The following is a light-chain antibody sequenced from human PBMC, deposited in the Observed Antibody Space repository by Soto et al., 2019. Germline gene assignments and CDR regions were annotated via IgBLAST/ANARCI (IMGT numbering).Light chain of an antibody. CDR3: QQYNSYWK. V-gene: IGKV1-5*01. CDR1: QSISTW. Sequence: DIQMTHSTSTLYASLGHRSTITSRASQSISTWLAWYQQKPGKAPKLLIYDASSLESGVPSRFSGSGSGTEFTLTISCLQPDDIATYYCQQYNSYWKFDQVAKVDI. J-gene: IGKJ1*01. CDR2: DAS.